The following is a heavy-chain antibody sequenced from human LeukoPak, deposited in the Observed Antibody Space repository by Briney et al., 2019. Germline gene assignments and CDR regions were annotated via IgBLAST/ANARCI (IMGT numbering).Heavy chain of an antibody. CDR2: INHSGST. J-gene: IGHJ4*02. CDR3: VRVRELTY. V-gene: IGHV4-34*01. Sequence: SETLSLTCAVYGGSFSGYYWSWIRQPPGKGLEWIGEINHSGSTNYNPSLRSRVTISVDTSKNQFSLKLNSVTAADTAVYYCVRVRELTYWSQGTLVTVSS. D-gene: IGHD1-26*01. CDR1: GGSFSGYY.